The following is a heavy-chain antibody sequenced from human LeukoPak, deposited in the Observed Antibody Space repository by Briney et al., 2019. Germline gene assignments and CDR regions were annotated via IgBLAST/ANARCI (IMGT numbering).Heavy chain of an antibody. Sequence: QPGGSLRLSCAASGFTFSSYEMNWVRQAPGKGLEWVSYISSSGSTIYYADSVKGRFTISRDNAKNSLYLQMNSLRAGDTAVYYCARPYRYYYYYMDVWGKGTTVTVSS. D-gene: IGHD4-11*01. CDR2: ISSSGSTI. CDR3: ARPYRYYYYYMDV. CDR1: GFTFSSYE. J-gene: IGHJ6*03. V-gene: IGHV3-48*03.